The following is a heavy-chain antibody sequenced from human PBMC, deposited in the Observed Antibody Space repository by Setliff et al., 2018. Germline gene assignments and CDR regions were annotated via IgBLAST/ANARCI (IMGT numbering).Heavy chain of an antibody. Sequence: QTGGSLRLSCAASGFTFDDYAMHWVRQAPGKGLEWVSGISWNSGSIGYADSVKGRFTISRDNAKNSLYLQMNSLRAEDTALYYCAKVRGSYYSEDAFDIWGQGTMVTVSS. CDR3: AKVRGSYYSEDAFDI. J-gene: IGHJ3*02. V-gene: IGHV3-9*01. CDR1: GFTFDDYA. D-gene: IGHD1-26*01. CDR2: ISWNSGSI.